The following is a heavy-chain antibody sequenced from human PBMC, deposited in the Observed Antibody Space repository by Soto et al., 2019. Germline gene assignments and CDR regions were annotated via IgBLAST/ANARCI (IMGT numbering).Heavy chain of an antibody. D-gene: IGHD2-15*01. V-gene: IGHV4-39*01. CDR1: GYSVTSSDYY. J-gene: IGHJ6*02. CDR3: APLSVSLSGPYGIHV. CDR2: MFYSGLT. Sequence: SETLSLICSVSGYSVTSSDYYWAWIRQPPGKGLEWIGSMFYSGLTYYNPSLKSRVTLSVDTSKNQFSVRLNSVTAADTAVYYCAPLSVSLSGPYGIHVWGQGTTVTVSS.